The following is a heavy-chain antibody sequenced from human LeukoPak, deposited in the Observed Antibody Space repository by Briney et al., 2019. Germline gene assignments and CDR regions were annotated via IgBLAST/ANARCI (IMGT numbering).Heavy chain of an antibody. CDR2: INHSGST. V-gene: IGHV4-34*01. CDR1: GGSFSGYY. D-gene: IGHD5-24*01. Sequence: PSETPSLTCAVYGGSFSGYYWSWIRQPPGKGLEWIGEINHSGSTNYNPSLKSRVTISVDTSKNQFSLKLSSVTAADTAVYYCARGISMAIDYWGQGTLVTVSS. CDR3: ARGISMAIDY. J-gene: IGHJ4*02.